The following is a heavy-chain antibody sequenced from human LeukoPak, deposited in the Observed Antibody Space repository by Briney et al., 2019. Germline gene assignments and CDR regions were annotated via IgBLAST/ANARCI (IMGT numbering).Heavy chain of an antibody. D-gene: IGHD5-24*01. J-gene: IGHJ4*02. CDR2: IYPGDSDA. CDR1: GYIFTSYW. Sequence: GESLKISCKGSGYIFTSYWIGWVRQMPGKGLEWMGIIYPGDSDARYSPSFQGQVTISADKSNSTAYLQWSSLKASDTAMYYCARVGDGYNKLFDYWGQGTLVTVSS. V-gene: IGHV5-51*01. CDR3: ARVGDGYNKLFDY.